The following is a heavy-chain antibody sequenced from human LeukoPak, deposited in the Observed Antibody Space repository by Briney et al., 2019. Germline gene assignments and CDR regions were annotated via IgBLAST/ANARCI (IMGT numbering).Heavy chain of an antibody. J-gene: IGHJ6*03. D-gene: IGHD1/OR15-1a*01. CDR1: GDSINNYY. Sequence: SETLSLTCTVSGDSINNYYWTWIRQPPGKGLEWIGYIYYTGRTDYNPSLKSRVTISIDTSKNHFSLRLTSVTAADTAVYYCAKNTYYYYMDVWGKGTTVAISS. CDR3: AKNTYYYYMDV. CDR2: IYYTGRT. V-gene: IGHV4-59*01.